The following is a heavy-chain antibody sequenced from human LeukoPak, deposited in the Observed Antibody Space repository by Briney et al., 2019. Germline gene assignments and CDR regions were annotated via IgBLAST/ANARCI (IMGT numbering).Heavy chain of an antibody. CDR1: GFTFGDYY. CDR2: ISSSGNTI. V-gene: IGHV3-11*01. CDR3: ARDGEHYYDSSGQLDY. Sequence: PGGSLRLSCAASGFTFGDYYMSWIRQAPGKGLEWVSYISSSGNTIYQADSVKGRFTISRDNAKNSLFLQMNGLRAEDTAVYYCARDGEHYYDSSGQLDYWGQGTLVTVSS. J-gene: IGHJ4*02. D-gene: IGHD3-22*01.